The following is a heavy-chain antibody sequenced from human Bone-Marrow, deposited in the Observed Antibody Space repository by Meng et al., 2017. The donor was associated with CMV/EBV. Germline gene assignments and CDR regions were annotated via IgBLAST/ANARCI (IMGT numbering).Heavy chain of an antibody. CDR3: ARGGNDAYYYYYYGLDV. V-gene: IGHV3-11*06. Sequence: GESLKISCAASGFTFSDYYMSWIRQAPGKGLEWVSSISSSSSYIYYADSVKGRFTISRDNAKNSLYLQMNSLRAEDTAVYYCARGGNDAYYYYYYGLDVWVHGTRVTVS. D-gene: IGHD1-1*01. J-gene: IGHJ6*02. CDR1: GFTFSDYY. CDR2: ISSSSSYI.